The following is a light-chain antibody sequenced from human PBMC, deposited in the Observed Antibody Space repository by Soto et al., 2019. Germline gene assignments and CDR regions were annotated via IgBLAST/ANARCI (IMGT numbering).Light chain of an antibody. CDR3: AAWDDSLHNFV. Sequence: SVLSQSPSASGTHGQRVTISCSGSSSNIGNYYVYWYRQLPGTAPKLLIYRDSQRPSGVPDRFSGSKSGTSASLAISGLRSKDEADYYCAAWDDSLHNFVFGTGTKVTVL. CDR1: SSNIGNYY. CDR2: RDS. J-gene: IGLJ1*01. V-gene: IGLV1-47*01.